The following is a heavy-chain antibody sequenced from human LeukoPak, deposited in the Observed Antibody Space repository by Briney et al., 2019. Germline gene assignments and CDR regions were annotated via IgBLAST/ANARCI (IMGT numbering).Heavy chain of an antibody. V-gene: IGHV4-39*01. J-gene: IGHJ4*02. CDR3: ARANLGYCNGGSCDGYYFDY. Sequence: SETLSLTCAVYGGSFSSFYWGWIRQPPGKGLEWIGSIYYSGSTYYNPSLKSRVTISVDTSKNQFSLKLSSVTAADTAVYYCARANLGYCNGGSCDGYYFDYWGQGTLVTVSS. CDR2: IYYSGST. D-gene: IGHD2-15*01. CDR1: GGSFSSFY.